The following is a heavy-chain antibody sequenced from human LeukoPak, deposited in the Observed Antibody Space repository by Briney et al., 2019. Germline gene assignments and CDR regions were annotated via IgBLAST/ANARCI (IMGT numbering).Heavy chain of an antibody. D-gene: IGHD5-24*01. CDR3: ARHADGYNPFDY. J-gene: IGHJ4*02. V-gene: IGHV4-59*08. Sequence: SETLSLTCTVSGCSISSYHRSWIRQPPGKGPEWIGYISYSGSTNYNPSLTSRVTISVDTSKNQFSLKLSSVTAADTAVYYCARHADGYNPFDYWGQGTLVTVSS. CDR2: ISYSGST. CDR1: GCSISSYH.